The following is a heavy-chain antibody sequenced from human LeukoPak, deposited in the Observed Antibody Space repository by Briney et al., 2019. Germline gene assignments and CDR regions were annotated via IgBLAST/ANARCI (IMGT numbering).Heavy chain of an antibody. CDR1: GFTFSSYW. CDR3: AREAAFYYYGMDV. CDR2: IKQDGSEK. D-gene: IGHD6-13*01. Sequence: GGSLRLSCAASGFTFSSYWMSWVRQAPGKGLEWVANIKQDGSEKYYVDSVKGRFTISRDNAKSSLYLQMNSLRAEDTAVYYCAREAAFYYYGMDVWGQGTTVTVSS. J-gene: IGHJ6*02. V-gene: IGHV3-7*01.